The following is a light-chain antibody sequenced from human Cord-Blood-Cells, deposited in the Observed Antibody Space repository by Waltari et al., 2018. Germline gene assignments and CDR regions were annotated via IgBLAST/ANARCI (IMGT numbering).Light chain of an antibody. Sequence: QSALPQPASVSGSPGQSIPISCPGTSSDVGSYNLVSWYQQHPGKAPKLMIYEGSKRPSGVSNRFSGSKSGNTASLTISGLQAEDEADYYCCSYAGSSNWVFGGGTKLTVL. CDR2: EGS. V-gene: IGLV2-23*01. CDR1: SSDVGSYNL. J-gene: IGLJ3*02. CDR3: CSYAGSSNWV.